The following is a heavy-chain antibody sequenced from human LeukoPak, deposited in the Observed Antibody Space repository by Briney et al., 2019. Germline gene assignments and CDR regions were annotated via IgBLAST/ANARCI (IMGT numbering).Heavy chain of an antibody. CDR3: ARRSSSTGWSFDY. Sequence: SETLSLTCTVSGGSISSYYWTWIRQPPGKGLEWIGQIYSSGSTNYNPSLKSRVTISVDTSKNQFSLELNSVTAADTALYYCARRSSSTGWSFDYWGQGILVAVSS. V-gene: IGHV4-59*08. D-gene: IGHD6-19*01. J-gene: IGHJ4*02. CDR2: IYSSGST. CDR1: GGSISSYY.